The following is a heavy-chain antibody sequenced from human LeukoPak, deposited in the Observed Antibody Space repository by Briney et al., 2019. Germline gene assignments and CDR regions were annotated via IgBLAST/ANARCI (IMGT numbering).Heavy chain of an antibody. CDR2: IYYSGST. Sequence: SETLSLTCAVYGGSFSGYYWSWIRQPPGKGLEWIGYIYYSGSTNYNPSLKSRVTISVDTSKNQFSLKLSSVTAADTAVYYCARGGDGYNYYYYGMDVWGQGTTVTVSS. V-gene: IGHV4-59*01. CDR1: GGSFSGYY. CDR3: ARGGDGYNYYYYGMDV. J-gene: IGHJ6*02. D-gene: IGHD5-24*01.